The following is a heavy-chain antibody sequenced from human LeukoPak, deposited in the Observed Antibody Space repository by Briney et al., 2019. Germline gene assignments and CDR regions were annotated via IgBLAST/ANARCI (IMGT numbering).Heavy chain of an antibody. V-gene: IGHV4-39*07. CDR3: AREVGQYSSGWLSSEYYFDS. CDR1: GVSISSSNSY. J-gene: IGHJ4*02. D-gene: IGHD6-19*01. CDR2: IYYSGNT. Sequence: PSETLSLTCTVSGVSISSSNSYWGWIRQPPGKGLEWIGSIYYSGNTYYNASLKSQVSISIDTSKNQFSLKLTSVTAADTAVYYCAREVGQYSSGWLSSEYYFDSWGQGTLVTVSS.